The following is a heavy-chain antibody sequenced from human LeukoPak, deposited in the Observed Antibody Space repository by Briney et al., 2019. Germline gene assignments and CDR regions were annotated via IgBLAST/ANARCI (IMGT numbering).Heavy chain of an antibody. Sequence: ASVKVSCKASGYTFTSYYMHWVRQAPGQGLEWMGMINPSGGNPTYAQKFQGRVTMTRDTSTSTVYMALSSLRSEDTAVYYCARGFGSGSYYGYWGQGTLVTVSS. CDR1: GYTFTSYY. D-gene: IGHD1-26*01. J-gene: IGHJ4*02. CDR3: ARGFGSGSYYGY. CDR2: INPSGGNP. V-gene: IGHV1-46*01.